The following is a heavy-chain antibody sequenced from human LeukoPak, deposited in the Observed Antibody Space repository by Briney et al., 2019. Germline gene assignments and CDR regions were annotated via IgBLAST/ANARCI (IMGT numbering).Heavy chain of an antibody. CDR2: IDTDGSIT. CDR3: ARDRRLKWELPGAFDI. Sequence: GGSLRLSCAASGYTFSSYWMHWVRQAPGKGLVWVSRIDTDGSITSYADSVKGRFTISRDNAKNTLYLQMNSLRAEDTAVYYCARDRRLKWELPGAFDIWGQGTMVTVSS. CDR1: GYTFSSYW. V-gene: IGHV3-74*01. J-gene: IGHJ3*02. D-gene: IGHD1-26*01.